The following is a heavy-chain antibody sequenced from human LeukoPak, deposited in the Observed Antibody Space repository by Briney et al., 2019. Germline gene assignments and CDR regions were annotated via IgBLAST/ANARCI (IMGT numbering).Heavy chain of an antibody. CDR2: INHSGSI. V-gene: IGHV4-34*01. J-gene: IGHJ4*02. D-gene: IGHD3-16*01. Sequence: SETLSLTCAVYGGSFSGYYWSWIRQPPGKGLEWIGEINHSGSINYNPSLKSRVTISVDTSKNQFSLKLSSVTAADTAVYYCARGYVLDYWGQGTLVTVSS. CDR3: ARGYVLDY. CDR1: GGSFSGYY.